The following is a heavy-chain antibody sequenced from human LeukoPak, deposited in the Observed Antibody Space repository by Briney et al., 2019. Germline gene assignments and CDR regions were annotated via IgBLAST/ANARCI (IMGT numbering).Heavy chain of an antibody. D-gene: IGHD6-19*01. CDR1: GDSISSSSYH. Sequence: SETLSLTCTVSGDSISSSSYHWGWIRQPPGKGLEWIGSIYYSGNTFYNPSLNSRVTISVDTSKNQFPLKPSSVTAADTAVYYCARRGYSSGWFGYFDCWGQGTLVTVSS. CDR3: ARRGYSSGWFGYFDC. CDR2: IYYSGNT. V-gene: IGHV4-39*01. J-gene: IGHJ4*02.